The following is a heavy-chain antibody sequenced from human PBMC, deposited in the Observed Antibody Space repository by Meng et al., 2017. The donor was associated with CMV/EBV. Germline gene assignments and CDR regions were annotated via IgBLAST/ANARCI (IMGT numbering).Heavy chain of an antibody. CDR2: ISSSSSTI. CDR1: GFTFSSYS. Sequence: GESLKISCAASGFTFSSYSMNWVRQAPGKGLEWVSYISSSSSTIYYADSVKGRFTISRDNAKNSLYLQMNSLRAEDTAVYYCASWIDDSSGHFDYWGQGTPVTVSS. J-gene: IGHJ4*02. V-gene: IGHV3-48*04. D-gene: IGHD3-22*01. CDR3: ASWIDDSSGHFDY.